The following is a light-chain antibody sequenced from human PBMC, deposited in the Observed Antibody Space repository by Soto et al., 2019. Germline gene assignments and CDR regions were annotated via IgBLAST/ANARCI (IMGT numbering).Light chain of an antibody. Sequence: DIQMTQSPSTLSASVGDRVAITCRASQNIDKWLAWHQQRPGKAPKLLIYDASSLEIGVPSRFSASGSGTEFTLTISSLQPDDFATYYCQQYDSYSPWKFGQGTKVDIK. CDR2: DAS. J-gene: IGKJ1*01. V-gene: IGKV1-5*01. CDR3: QQYDSYSPWK. CDR1: QNIDKW.